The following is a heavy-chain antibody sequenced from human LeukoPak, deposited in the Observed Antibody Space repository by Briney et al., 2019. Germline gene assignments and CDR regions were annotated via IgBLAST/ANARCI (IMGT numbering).Heavy chain of an antibody. Sequence: PGGSLRLSCAASGFTFSTYAVHWVRQAPGKGLEWVAVISSGGSDKYHAGSVKGRFTISRDNSKNTLYLQMNSLRAEDTAMYYCAKLRPTGIAAAGTPDYWGQGTLVTVSS. J-gene: IGHJ4*02. V-gene: IGHV3-30*18. D-gene: IGHD6-13*01. CDR2: ISSGGSDK. CDR1: GFTFSTYA. CDR3: AKLRPTGIAAAGTPDY.